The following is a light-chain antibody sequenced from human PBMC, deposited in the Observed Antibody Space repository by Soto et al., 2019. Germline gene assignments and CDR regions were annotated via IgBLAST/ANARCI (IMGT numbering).Light chain of an antibody. CDR3: QQYNSYSMYT. J-gene: IGKJ2*01. V-gene: IGKV1-5*01. CDR2: DVS. CDR1: QSISSW. Sequence: DIQMTQSPSTLSASVGDRVTITCRASQSISSWLAWYQQKPGKAPKLLIYDVSSLESGVRSRFSGSGSGTEFTLTISRLQPDDFATYYCQQYNSYSMYTFGQGTKLEIK.